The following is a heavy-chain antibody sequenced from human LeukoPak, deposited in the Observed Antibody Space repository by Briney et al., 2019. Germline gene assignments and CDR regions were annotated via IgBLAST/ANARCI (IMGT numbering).Heavy chain of an antibody. CDR1: GFTFSSYG. J-gene: IGHJ4*02. V-gene: IGHV3-48*01. Sequence: GGSLRLSCAASGFTFSSYGMTWVRQAPGKGLEWVSYISSSSSTIYYADSVKGRFTISRDNAKNSLYLQLNSLRAEDTAVYYCARGHTAVTRHFDFWGQGTLVTVSS. CDR3: ARGHTAVTRHFDF. CDR2: ISSSSSTI. D-gene: IGHD4-17*01.